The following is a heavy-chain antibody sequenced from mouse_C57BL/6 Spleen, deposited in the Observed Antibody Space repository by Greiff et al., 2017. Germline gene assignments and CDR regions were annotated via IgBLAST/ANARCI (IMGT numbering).Heavy chain of an antibody. Sequence: EVMLVESGGGLVKPGGSLKLSCAASGFTFSSYTMSWVRQTPEKRLEWVATISGGGGNTYYPDSVKGRFTISRDNAKNTLYLQMSSLRSADTAFCYCARRGYDYDAFAYWGQGTLVTVSA. D-gene: IGHD2-4*01. CDR3: ARRGYDYDAFAY. CDR2: ISGGGGNT. V-gene: IGHV5-9*01. J-gene: IGHJ3*01. CDR1: GFTFSSYT.